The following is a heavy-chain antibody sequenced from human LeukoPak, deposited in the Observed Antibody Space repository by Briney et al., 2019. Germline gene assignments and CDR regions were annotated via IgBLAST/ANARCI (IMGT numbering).Heavy chain of an antibody. D-gene: IGHD2-21*02. Sequence: PGESLMISCKTSGYIFSNYWIGWVRQVPGKGLEWMGIIYPGDSDTRYSPSFQGQVTISADKSISTAYLQWSSLKASDTAMYYCARLALGGETAYYFDYWGQGTLVTVSS. V-gene: IGHV5-51*01. J-gene: IGHJ4*02. CDR1: GYIFSNYW. CDR3: ARLALGGETAYYFDY. CDR2: IYPGDSDT.